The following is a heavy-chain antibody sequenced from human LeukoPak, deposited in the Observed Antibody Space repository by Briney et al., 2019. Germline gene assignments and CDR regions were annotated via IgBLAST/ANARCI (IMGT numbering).Heavy chain of an antibody. J-gene: IGHJ6*03. CDR3: ARGPPRGKYYYMDV. CDR2: IGTASDT. D-gene: IGHD1-1*01. CDR1: GFTLSSFD. V-gene: IGHV3-13*01. Sequence: GGSLRLPCAASGFTLSSFDMHWVRQPTGQGLEWVSTIGTASDTYYPGSVEGRFTLSRDNAKNSLYLQMNSLTAGDTAVYYCARGPPRGKYYYMDVWGKGTTVTVSS.